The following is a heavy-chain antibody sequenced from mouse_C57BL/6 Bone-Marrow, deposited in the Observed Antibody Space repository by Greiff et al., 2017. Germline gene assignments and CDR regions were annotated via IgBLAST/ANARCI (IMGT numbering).Heavy chain of an antibody. CDR1: GYTFTSYW. Sequence: QVQLQQSGAELVRPGSSVKLSCKASGYTFTSYWMDWVKQRPGQGLEWIGNIYPSDSETHYNQKFKDKATLTVDKSSSTAYMQLSSLTSEDSAVYYCARGGLRLQGWFAYWGQGTLVTVSA. J-gene: IGHJ3*01. CDR3: ARGGLRLQGWFAY. D-gene: IGHD3-2*02. CDR2: IYPSDSET. V-gene: IGHV1-61*01.